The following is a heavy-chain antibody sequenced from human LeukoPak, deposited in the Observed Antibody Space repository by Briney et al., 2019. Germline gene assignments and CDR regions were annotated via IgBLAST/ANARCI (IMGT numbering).Heavy chain of an antibody. CDR1: GFTFSSYD. J-gene: IGHJ6*02. V-gene: IGHV3-13*01. D-gene: IGHD4-11*01. Sequence: GGSLRLSYAASGFTFSSYDMHWVRQATGKGLEWVSAIGTAGDTYYPGSVKGRFTISRENAKNSLYLQMNSLRAGDTAVYYCARGKVDSNYYYYYGMDVWGQGTTVTVSS. CDR3: ARGKVDSNYYYYYGMDV. CDR2: IGTAGDT.